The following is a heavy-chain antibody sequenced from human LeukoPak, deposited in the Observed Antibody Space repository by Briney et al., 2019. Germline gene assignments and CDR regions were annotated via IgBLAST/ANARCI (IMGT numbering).Heavy chain of an antibody. J-gene: IGHJ4*02. CDR1: GFTFSNAW. Sequence: PGGSLRLSCAASGFTFSNAWMSWGRQAPGKGLEWVGRIKSKVHGETSDYAAPVKGRFTISRDDSKNTLYLQMNSLKIEDTAVYYCSAGVGVTGADYWGQGTLVIVSS. D-gene: IGHD1-26*01. CDR3: SAGVGVTGADY. V-gene: IGHV3-15*01. CDR2: IKSKVHGETS.